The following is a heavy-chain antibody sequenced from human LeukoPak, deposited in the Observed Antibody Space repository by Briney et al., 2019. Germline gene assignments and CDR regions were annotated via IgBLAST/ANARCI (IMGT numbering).Heavy chain of an antibody. CDR2: IIPIFGTA. Sequence: GASVKVSCKASGGTFSSYAISWVRQAPGQGLEWMGGIIPIFGTANYAQKFQGRVTLTTDESTSTAYMKLSSLRSEDTAVYYCARDRGRDGYNYFDYWGQGTLVTVSS. V-gene: IGHV1-69*05. CDR1: GGTFSSYA. J-gene: IGHJ4*02. CDR3: ARDRGRDGYNYFDY. D-gene: IGHD5-24*01.